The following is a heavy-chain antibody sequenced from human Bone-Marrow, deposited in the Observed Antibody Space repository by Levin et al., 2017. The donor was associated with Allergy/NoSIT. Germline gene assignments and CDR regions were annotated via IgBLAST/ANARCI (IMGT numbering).Heavy chain of an antibody. CDR1: GFTFSNAW. CDR2: IKSKTDGGTT. D-gene: IGHD6-13*01. V-gene: IGHV3-15*01. J-gene: IGHJ4*02. CDR3: TTRIRGSSWTGN. Sequence: GESLKISCAASGFTFSNAWMSWVRQAPGKGLEWVGRIKSKTDGGTTDYAAPVKGRFTISRDDSKNTLYLQMNSLKTEDTAVYYCTTRIRGSSWTGNWGQGTLVTVSS.